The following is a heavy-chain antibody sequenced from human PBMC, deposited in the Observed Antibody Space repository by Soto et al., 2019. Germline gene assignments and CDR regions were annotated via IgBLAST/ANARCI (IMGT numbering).Heavy chain of an antibody. J-gene: IGHJ4*02. CDR2: IYYSGST. D-gene: IGHD4-17*01. V-gene: IGHV4-31*03. Sequence: SETLSLTCTVSGGSISSGGYYWSWIRQHPGKGLEWIGYIYYSGSTYYNPSLKSRVTISVDTSKNQFSLKLSSVTAADTAVYYCARDWGLGYGGNSGFDYWGQGTLVTVSS. CDR1: GGSISSGGYY. CDR3: ARDWGLGYGGNSGFDY.